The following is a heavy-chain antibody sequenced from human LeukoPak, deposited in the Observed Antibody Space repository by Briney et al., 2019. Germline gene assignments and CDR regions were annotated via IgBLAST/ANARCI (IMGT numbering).Heavy chain of an antibody. Sequence: GGPLRLSCVASGFIFSDYYMSWIRQAPGKGLEWISYISASSGYTKYADPVKGRFTISRDNAKNSLYLEMNSLRAEDTAVYYCARDWSPNWFDPWGQGTLVTVSS. CDR2: ISASSGYT. V-gene: IGHV3-11*06. CDR1: GFIFSDYY. CDR3: ARDWSPNWFDP. J-gene: IGHJ5*02.